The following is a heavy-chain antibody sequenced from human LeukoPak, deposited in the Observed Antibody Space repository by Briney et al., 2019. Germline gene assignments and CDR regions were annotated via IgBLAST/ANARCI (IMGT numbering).Heavy chain of an antibody. D-gene: IGHD6-19*01. Sequence: GGSLRLSCAASGFTFSCYAMHWVRQAPGKGLEWVAIISYDGSDKYYADSVKGRLTISRDNSKSTLYLQMISLRTEDTAVYYCARADGSVAGPPSGHWGQGTLVTVSS. CDR3: ARADGSVAGPPSGH. CDR1: GFTFSCYA. V-gene: IGHV3-30-3*01. J-gene: IGHJ4*02. CDR2: ISYDGSDK.